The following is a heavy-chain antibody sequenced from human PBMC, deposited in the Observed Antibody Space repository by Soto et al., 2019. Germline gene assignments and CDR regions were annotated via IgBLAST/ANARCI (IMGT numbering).Heavy chain of an antibody. V-gene: IGHV3-48*03. D-gene: IGHD2-2*01. CDR3: ARDGSTSSTPYGMDV. CDR1: GFTFSSYE. J-gene: IGHJ6*02. CDR2: ISSSGSTI. Sequence: GGSLRLSXATSGFTFSSYEMNWVRQAPGKGLEWVSYISSSGSTIYYADSVKGRFTISRDNAKNSLYLQMNSLRAEDTAVYYCARDGSTSSTPYGMDVWGQGTTVTVSS.